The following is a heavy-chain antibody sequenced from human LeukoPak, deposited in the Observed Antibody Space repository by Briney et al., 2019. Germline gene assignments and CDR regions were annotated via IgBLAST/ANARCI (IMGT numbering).Heavy chain of an antibody. J-gene: IGHJ5*02. V-gene: IGHV4-34*01. CDR2: INHSGST. D-gene: IGHD3-9*01. CDR1: GGSFSGYY. Sequence: SETLSLTCAVYGGSFSGYYWSWIRQPPGKGLEWIGEINHSGSTNYNPSLKSRVTISVDTSKNQFSLKLSSVTAADTAVYYCASNDKAVLRYFDWLSKFDPWGQGTLVTVSS. CDR3: ASNDKAVLRYFDWLSKFDP.